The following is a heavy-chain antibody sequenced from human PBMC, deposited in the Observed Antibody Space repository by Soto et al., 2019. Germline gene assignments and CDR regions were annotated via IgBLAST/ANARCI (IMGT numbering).Heavy chain of an antibody. CDR2: LGGGDT. Sequence: EVQLLESGGGLVQPGGSLRLSCKGSGFTFNIYAMSWVRQAPGKGLEWVSGLGGGDTHYADSVKGRFAISGDDSQSTVYLQMTRFRAEDSAVYYGAKDGVAFNGEGDWFDPWGQGTLVTVSS. CDR3: AKDGVAFNGEGDWFDP. CDR1: GFTFNIYA. J-gene: IGHJ5*02. D-gene: IGHD3-3*01. V-gene: IGHV3-23*01.